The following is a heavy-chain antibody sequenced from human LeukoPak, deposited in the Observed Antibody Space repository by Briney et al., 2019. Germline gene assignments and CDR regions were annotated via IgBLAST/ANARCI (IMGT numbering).Heavy chain of an antibody. J-gene: IGHJ6*02. CDR1: GYTFTGYY. V-gene: IGHV1-2*02. CDR3: ARGSYCSSTSCYMSYYYYGMDV. Sequence: GASVKVSCKASGYTFTGYYMHWVRQAPGQGLEWMGWINPNSGGINYAQKFQGRVTMTRDTSISTAYMELSRLRSDDTAVYYCARGSYCSSTSCYMSYYYYGMDVWGQGTTVTVSS. D-gene: IGHD2-2*02. CDR2: INPNSGGI.